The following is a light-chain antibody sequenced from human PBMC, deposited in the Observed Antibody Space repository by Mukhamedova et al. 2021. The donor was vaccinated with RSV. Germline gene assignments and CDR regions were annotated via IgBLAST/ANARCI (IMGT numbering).Light chain of an antibody. J-gene: IGLJ3*02. V-gene: IGLV1-44*01. CDR2: SNN. CDR3: SSYTSTSTWV. CDR1: SSNIGSNT. Sequence: GSSSNIGSNTVNWYQQLPGTAPKLLIYSNNQRPSGVPDRFSGSKSDTSASLAISGLQAEDEADYYCSSYTSTSTWVFGGGTKLT.